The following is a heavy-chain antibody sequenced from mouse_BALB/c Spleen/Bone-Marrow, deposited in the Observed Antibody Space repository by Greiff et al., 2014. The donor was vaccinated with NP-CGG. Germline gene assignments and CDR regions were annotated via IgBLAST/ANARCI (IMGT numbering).Heavy chain of an antibody. CDR3: TRTYDGRTWFAY. CDR2: IYPSDSYT. CDR1: GYTFTSYW. V-gene: IGHV1-69*02. D-gene: IGHD2-3*01. J-gene: IGHJ3*01. Sequence: VQLQQSGAELVRPGASVKLSCKASGYTFTSYWINWVKQRPGQGLEWIGNIYPSDSYTNYNQKFKDKATLTADKSSSTAYMQLSSPTSEDSAVYYCTRTYDGRTWFAYWGQGTLVTVSA.